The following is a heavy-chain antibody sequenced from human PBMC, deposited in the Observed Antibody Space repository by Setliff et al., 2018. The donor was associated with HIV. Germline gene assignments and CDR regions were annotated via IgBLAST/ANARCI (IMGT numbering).Heavy chain of an antibody. D-gene: IGHD4-17*01. CDR3: ARDTNYGDNIWAFDM. J-gene: IGHJ3*02. CDR1: SVSTISSSSSYY. Sequence: PSETLSLTCIVSSVSTISSSSSYYWGWIRQPPGKGLEWIGYISHSGITYYNPSLKSRVTISVDTSKNHFSLRLSSVTAADTAVYYCARDTNYGDNIWAFDMWGQGTKVTVSS. CDR2: ISHSGIT. V-gene: IGHV4-39*02.